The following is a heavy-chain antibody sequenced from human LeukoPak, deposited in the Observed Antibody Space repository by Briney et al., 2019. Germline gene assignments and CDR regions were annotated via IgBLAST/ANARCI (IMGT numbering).Heavy chain of an antibody. D-gene: IGHD3-9*01. CDR3: AKVSPPLRYFDWLLSTRYFDY. Sequence: GGSLRLSCAASGFTFSSYRMNWVRQAPGKGLEWVSYISSSSSTIYYADSVKGRFTISRDNAKNSLYLQMNSLRAEDTAVYYCAKVSPPLRYFDWLLSTRYFDYWGQGTLVTVSS. CDR1: GFTFSSYR. V-gene: IGHV3-48*01. CDR2: ISSSSSTI. J-gene: IGHJ4*02.